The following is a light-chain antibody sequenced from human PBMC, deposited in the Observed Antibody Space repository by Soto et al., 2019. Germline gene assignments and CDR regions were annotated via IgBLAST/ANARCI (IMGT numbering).Light chain of an antibody. J-gene: IGKJ2*01. CDR1: QSLVYSDGNTY. Sequence: DVVMTQSPLSLPVTLGQPASVSCRSSQSLVYSDGNTYLTWFQQMPGQSPRRLIYKVSNRDSGVPDRFSGSGSGTDFTLRVSRVEAEDVGVYYCMQGGHWPYTFGQGTKLEIK. CDR3: MQGGHWPYT. V-gene: IGKV2-30*01. CDR2: KVS.